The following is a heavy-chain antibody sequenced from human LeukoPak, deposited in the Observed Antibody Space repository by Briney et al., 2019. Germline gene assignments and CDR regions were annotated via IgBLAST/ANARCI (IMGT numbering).Heavy chain of an antibody. J-gene: IGHJ6*02. CDR3: ARWGALYYYGMDV. V-gene: IGHV4-59*01. D-gene: IGHD3-16*01. CDR1: GGSISSYY. CDR2: ISDIGSI. Sequence: SETLSLTCTVSGGSISSYYWSWIRQPPGKGLEWIAYISDIGSINYNPSLKSRVTISVDTSKNQFSLKLSSVTAADTAVYYCARWGALYYYGMDVWGQGTTVTVSS.